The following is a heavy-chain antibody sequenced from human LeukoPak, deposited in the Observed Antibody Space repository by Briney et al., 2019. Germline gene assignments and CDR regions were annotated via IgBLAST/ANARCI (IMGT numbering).Heavy chain of an antibody. J-gene: IGHJ4*02. Sequence: GGSLRLSSAASGFTFSNYWMHWVRQAPGKGLVWVSRVNSDGSSTSYADSVKGRFTISRDNAKNTLYLQMNSLRSEDTAVYYCAGGNLPPYYYGSGSPGNFDYWGQGTLVTVSS. D-gene: IGHD3-10*01. V-gene: IGHV3-74*01. CDR2: VNSDGSST. CDR3: AGGNLPPYYYGSGSPGNFDY. CDR1: GFTFSNYW.